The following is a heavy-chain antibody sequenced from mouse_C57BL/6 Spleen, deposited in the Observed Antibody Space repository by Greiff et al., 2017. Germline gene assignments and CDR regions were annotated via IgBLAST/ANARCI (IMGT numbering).Heavy chain of an antibody. Sequence: EVKLVESGGGLVKPGGSLKLSCAASGFTFSDYYMYWVRQTPEKRLEWVAYISNGGGSTYYPDTVKGRFTISRDNAKNTLYLQMSRLKSEDTAMYYCARHGDPYYFDYWGQGTTLTVSS. CDR2: ISNGGGST. CDR3: ARHGDPYYFDY. CDR1: GFTFSDYY. J-gene: IGHJ2*01. V-gene: IGHV5-12*01.